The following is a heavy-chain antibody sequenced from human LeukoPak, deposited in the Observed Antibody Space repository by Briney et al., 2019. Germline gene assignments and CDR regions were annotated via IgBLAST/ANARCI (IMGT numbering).Heavy chain of an antibody. Sequence: SETLSLTCSVSCYSVSSAYYWGWIRQPPGKGLEWIGSIYHSGTTYHNPSLKSRVTISLDTSKNQFSLNLRSVTAADTAVYYCAKPTARLGWFDPWGQGTLVTVSS. J-gene: IGHJ5*02. CDR1: CYSVSSAYY. D-gene: IGHD6-6*01. CDR3: AKPTARLGWFDP. CDR2: IYHSGTT. V-gene: IGHV4-38-2*02.